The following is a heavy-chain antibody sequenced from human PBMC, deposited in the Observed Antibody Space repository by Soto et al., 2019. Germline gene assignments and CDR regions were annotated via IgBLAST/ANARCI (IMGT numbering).Heavy chain of an antibody. J-gene: IGHJ5*02. CDR2: ISSSSSYI. Sequence: GGSLRLSCAASGFTFSSYSMNWVRQAPGKGLEWVSSISSSSSYIYYADSVKGRFTISRDNAKNSLYLQMNSLRAEDTAVYYCARDGSYDFWSGSWFDPWGQGTLVTVSS. D-gene: IGHD3-3*01. CDR1: GFTFSSYS. CDR3: ARDGSYDFWSGSWFDP. V-gene: IGHV3-21*01.